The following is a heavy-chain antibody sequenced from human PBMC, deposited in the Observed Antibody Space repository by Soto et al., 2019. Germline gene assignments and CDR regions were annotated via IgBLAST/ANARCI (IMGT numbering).Heavy chain of an antibody. Sequence: QAQLVESGGGVVRPGRSLRLSCAASKFTFNNYAMHWVRQAPGKGLEWLAFISYDGSNRLYADSVKGRFTISRDNSKNMLYLQMNNLGVEDTAVYYCASLIVGSFYGVDVWGQGTTVTVSS. D-gene: IGHD1-26*01. J-gene: IGHJ6*02. CDR2: ISYDGSNR. CDR1: KFTFNNYA. V-gene: IGHV3-30*04. CDR3: ASLIVGSFYGVDV.